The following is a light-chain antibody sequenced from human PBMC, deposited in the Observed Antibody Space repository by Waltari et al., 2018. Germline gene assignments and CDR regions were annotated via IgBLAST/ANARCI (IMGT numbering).Light chain of an antibody. J-gene: IGKJ1*01. CDR2: DVS. CDR1: QSVSSS. CDR3: QQRSNWPPT. Sequence: EIVLTQSPATLSFSPGERVTLSCRASQSVSSSLAWYQQKPGQAPRLLFHDVSNRATGIQDRFSVSGSGTDFTLTISSLEAEDFAVYYCQQRSNWPPTFGQGTKVEIK. V-gene: IGKV3-11*01.